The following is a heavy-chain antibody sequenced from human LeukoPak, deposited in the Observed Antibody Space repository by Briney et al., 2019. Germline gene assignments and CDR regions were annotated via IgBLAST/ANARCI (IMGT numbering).Heavy chain of an antibody. CDR2: VDPEDGET. V-gene: IGHV1-24*01. Sequence: ASVKVSCKVSGYTLTELSMHWVQQAPGKGLEWMGLVDPEDGETIYAEKFQGRVTITADTSTDTAYMGLSSLRSEDTAVYYCGTIGGGSGSLPQNWFDPWGQGTLVTVSS. CDR1: GYTLTELS. CDR3: GTIGGGSGSLPQNWFDP. J-gene: IGHJ5*02. D-gene: IGHD3-10*01.